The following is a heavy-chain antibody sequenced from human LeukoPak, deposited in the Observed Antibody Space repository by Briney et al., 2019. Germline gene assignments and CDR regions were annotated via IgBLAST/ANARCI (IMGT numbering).Heavy chain of an antibody. CDR1: GYTFTSYD. CDR2: MNPNSGNT. J-gene: IGHJ4*02. Sequence: ASVKVSCKASGYTFTSYDINWVRQATGQGLEWMGWMNPNSGNTGYAQKFQGRVTVTRNTSISTAYMELSSLRSEDTAVYYCARGRPMVRGVYGYWGQGTLVTVSS. CDR3: ARGRPMVRGVYGY. D-gene: IGHD3-10*01. V-gene: IGHV1-8*01.